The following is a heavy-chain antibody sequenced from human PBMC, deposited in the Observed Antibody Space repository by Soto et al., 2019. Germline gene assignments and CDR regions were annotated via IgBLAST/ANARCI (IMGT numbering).Heavy chain of an antibody. CDR3: AARLKDDSRSSTYYSACGG. D-gene: IGHD1-26*01. CDR2: IYPGDSDT. V-gene: IGHV5-51*01. CDR1: GYTFNNYW. Sequence: GESLKISFQASGYTFNNYWIAWVRQMPVKGLEYVGIIYPGDSDTRYSPPLQGQVTISADTSISTAYLQWSSLKASDSGMYYCAARLKDDSRSSTYYSACGGWGRGTTLTVSS. J-gene: IGHJ6*02.